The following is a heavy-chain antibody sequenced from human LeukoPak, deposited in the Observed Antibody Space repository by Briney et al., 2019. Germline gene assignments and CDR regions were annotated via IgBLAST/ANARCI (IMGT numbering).Heavy chain of an antibody. D-gene: IGHD6-19*01. CDR1: VGSFSGYY. CDR2: NNHRGST. Sequence: PSETLSLTCAVYVGSFSGYYWSWIRQPPGKGLEWIGENNHRGSTNYHPSLKSRVTISVDTSKNQFSLKLSSVTAADTAAYYCARARIPENSSGWYYFDYWGQGTLVTVSS. J-gene: IGHJ4*02. V-gene: IGHV4-34*01. CDR3: ARARIPENSSGWYYFDY.